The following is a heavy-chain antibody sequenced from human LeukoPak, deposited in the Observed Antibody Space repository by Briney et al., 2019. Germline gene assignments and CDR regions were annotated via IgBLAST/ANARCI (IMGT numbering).Heavy chain of an antibody. V-gene: IGHV3-23*01. CDR3: TRPYYDYLTGYYSDY. D-gene: IGHD3-9*01. CDR2: IGVNT. J-gene: IGHJ4*02. CDR1: GFTFSNYA. Sequence: GGSLRLSCAASGFTFSNYAMSWVRQAPGKGLEWVSAIGVNTYYTDSVKGRFTISRDNSKNTLYLQMNSLKTEDTAVYYCTRPYYDYLTGYYSDYWGQGTLVTVSS.